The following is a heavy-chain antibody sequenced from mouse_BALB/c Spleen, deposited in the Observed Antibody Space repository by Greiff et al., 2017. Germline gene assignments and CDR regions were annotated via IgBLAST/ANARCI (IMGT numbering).Heavy chain of an antibody. V-gene: IGHV14-1*02. CDR3: ARSGGNYEALAY. D-gene: IGHD2-1*01. CDR2: IDPENGNT. J-gene: IGHJ3*01. CDR1: GFNIKDYY. Sequence: EVQLQQSGAELVRPGALVKLSCKASGFNIKDYYMHWVKQRPEQGLEWIGWIDPENGNTIYDPKFQGKASITADTSSNTAYLQLSSLTSEDTAVYYCARSGGNYEALAYWGQGTLVTVSA.